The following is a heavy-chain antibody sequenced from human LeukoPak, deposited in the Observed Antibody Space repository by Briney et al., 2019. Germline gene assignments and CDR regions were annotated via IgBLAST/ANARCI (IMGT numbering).Heavy chain of an antibody. CDR3: ARSGWGNRQAFDI. J-gene: IGHJ3*02. D-gene: IGHD6-19*01. CDR2: ISGYNGNT. Sequence: ASVKVSCKASDYTFTSYGISWVRQAPGQGHEWMGWISGYNGNTKYAQKVQGRVTMTTDTSTSTAYMELRSLRSDDTAVYYCARSGWGNRQAFDIWGQGTMVTVSS. V-gene: IGHV1-18*01. CDR1: DYTFTSYG.